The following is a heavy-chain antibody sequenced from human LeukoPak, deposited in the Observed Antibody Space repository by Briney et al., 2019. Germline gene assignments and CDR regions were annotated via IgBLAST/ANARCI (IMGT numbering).Heavy chain of an antibody. J-gene: IGHJ5*02. CDR3: ARDDVMIFGVVISWFDP. CDR2: IYVSGST. D-gene: IGHD3-3*01. V-gene: IGHV4-4*07. CDR1: GGSLSSYY. Sequence: PSETLSLTCTVSGGSLSSYYWSWIRQPAGKGLEWIGRIYVSGSTNYNPSLKSRITMSVDTSKNQFSLKLSSVTAADTAVYYCARDDVMIFGVVISWFDPWGQGTLVTVSS.